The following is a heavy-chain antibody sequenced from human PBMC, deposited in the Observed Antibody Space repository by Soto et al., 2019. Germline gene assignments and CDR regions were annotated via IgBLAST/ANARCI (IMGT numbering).Heavy chain of an antibody. CDR3: AKSPYYDSSGPLGP. D-gene: IGHD3-22*01. CDR1: GFTFSSYG. J-gene: IGHJ5*02. V-gene: IGHV3-30*18. Sequence: GGSLRLSCAASGFTFSSYGMHWVRQAPGKGLEWVAVISYDGSNKYYADSVKGRFTISRDNSKNTLYLQMNSLRAEDTAVYYCAKSPYYDSSGPLGPWGQGTLVTVSS. CDR2: ISYDGSNK.